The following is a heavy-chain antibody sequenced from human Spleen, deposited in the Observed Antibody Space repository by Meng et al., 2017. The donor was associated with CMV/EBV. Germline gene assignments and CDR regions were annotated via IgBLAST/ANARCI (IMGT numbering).Heavy chain of an antibody. CDR1: GFTFDDYA. J-gene: IGHJ6*02. CDR2: ISWNSGSI. V-gene: IGHV3-9*01. Sequence: SLKISCAASGFTFDDYAMHWVRQAPGKGLEWVSGISWNSGSIGYADSVKGRFTISRDNAKNSLYLQMNSLRAEDTAVYYCARDRGYSYGYRGYYYYYGMDVWGQGTTVTVSS. CDR3: ARDRGYSYGYRGYYYYYGMDV. D-gene: IGHD5-18*01.